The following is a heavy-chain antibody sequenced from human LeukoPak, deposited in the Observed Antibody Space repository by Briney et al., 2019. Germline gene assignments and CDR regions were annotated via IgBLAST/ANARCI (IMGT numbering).Heavy chain of an antibody. Sequence: GGSLRLSCAASGITVITYDMTWLREAPGKGLEWVSVLYSDGNTKYAASVQGRVTISRDNSKNTLYLEMSSLSADDTAVYYCARSVDTLAANTLEYWGQGTLVTVSS. V-gene: IGHV3-53*01. J-gene: IGHJ4*02. CDR1: GITVITYD. CDR3: ARSVDTLAANTLEY. CDR2: LYSDGNT. D-gene: IGHD2-15*01.